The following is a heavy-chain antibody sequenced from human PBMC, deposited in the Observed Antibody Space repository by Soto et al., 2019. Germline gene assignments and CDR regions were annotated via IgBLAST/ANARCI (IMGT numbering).Heavy chain of an antibody. D-gene: IGHD3-16*01. CDR2: ISYDGSNK. Sequence: LSCAASGFVFSGYAMHWVRQAPGKGLEWVALISYDGSNKYYADSVKGRFTISRDSSKNTMYLEMNSLRAEDTAVFYCARGSGGYSYYGVDVWGQGTTVTVSS. V-gene: IGHV3-30-3*01. CDR1: GFVFSGYA. CDR3: ARGSGGYSYYGVDV. J-gene: IGHJ6*02.